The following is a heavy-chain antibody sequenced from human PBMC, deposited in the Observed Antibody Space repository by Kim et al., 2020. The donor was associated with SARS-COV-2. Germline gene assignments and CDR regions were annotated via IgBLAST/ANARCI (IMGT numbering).Heavy chain of an antibody. D-gene: IGHD4-17*01. CDR1: GFKFNDYF. Sequence: GGSLRLSCITSGFKFNDYFVTWVRQAPGKGLEWVSSSSEVSTYFSDSVRGRFTISRDKSTLFLQMTNVRADDTAVYFCAKERGYGDSGYFGYGGQGSLVT. J-gene: IGHJ4*02. V-gene: IGHV3-23*01. CDR2: SSSEVST. CDR3: AKERGYGDSGYFGY.